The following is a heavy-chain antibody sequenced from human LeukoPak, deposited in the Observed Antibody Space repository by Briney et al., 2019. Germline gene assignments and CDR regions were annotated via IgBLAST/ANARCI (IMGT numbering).Heavy chain of an antibody. CDR1: GFTFRDFG. Sequence: GGSLRLFCAASGFTFRDFGMHWVRQAPGKGLEWVAFIRNDGSNDYYPDSVKGRFTISRDNSRTTLHLQMHSLRIEDTAVYYCVKGGSSSHNWFDPWGQGILVTVSS. CDR3: VKGGSSSHNWFDP. D-gene: IGHD6-13*01. CDR2: IRNDGSND. V-gene: IGHV3-30*02. J-gene: IGHJ5*02.